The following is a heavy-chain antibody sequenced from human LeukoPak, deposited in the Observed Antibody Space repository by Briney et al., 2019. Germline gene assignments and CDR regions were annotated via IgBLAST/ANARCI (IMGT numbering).Heavy chain of an antibody. D-gene: IGHD2-21*02. Sequence: AGGSRRLSCAPSGFTFSNYWMHWVRQVPGKGPEWVSHINGDGSDTGYADSVKGRFTISRDNRKNTVYLQMNSLRAEDTAVYYCARDQLSYCDGDCPWGQGTLVTVSS. CDR3: ARDQLSYCDGDCP. J-gene: IGHJ5*02. CDR1: GFTFSNYW. CDR2: INGDGSDT. V-gene: IGHV3-74*01.